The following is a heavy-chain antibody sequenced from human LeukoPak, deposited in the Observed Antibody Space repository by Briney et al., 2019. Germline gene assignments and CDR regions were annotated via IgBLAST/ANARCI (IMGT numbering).Heavy chain of an antibody. CDR3: ASAIRYFDWLVDY. D-gene: IGHD3-9*01. J-gene: IGHJ4*02. V-gene: IGHV3-21*01. Sequence: GGSLRLSCAASGFTFSSYSMNWVRQAPEKGLEWVSSIRSSSSYIYYADSVKGRFTISRDNAKNSLYLQMNSLRAEDTAVYYCASAIRYFDWLVDYWGQGTLVTVSS. CDR2: IRSSSSYI. CDR1: GFTFSSYS.